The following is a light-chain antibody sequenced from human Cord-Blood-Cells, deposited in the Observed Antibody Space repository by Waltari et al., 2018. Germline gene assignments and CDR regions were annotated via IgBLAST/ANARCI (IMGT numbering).Light chain of an antibody. V-gene: IGLV1-47*01. Sequence: QSVLTQPPSASGTPGQRVTISCSGSSSHIGSNYVYWFQQLPGTAPKLPIYRNNQRPWGVPDLFSGSKAGTSASLAISWLRSEDEAEYYCAAWDDSLSGWVFGGGTKLTVL. CDR2: RNN. CDR1: SSHIGSNY. J-gene: IGLJ3*02. CDR3: AAWDDSLSGWV.